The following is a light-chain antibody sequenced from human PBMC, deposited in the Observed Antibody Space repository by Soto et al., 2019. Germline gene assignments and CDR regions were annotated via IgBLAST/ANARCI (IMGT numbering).Light chain of an antibody. V-gene: IGKV3-11*01. J-gene: IGKJ4*01. CDR3: QRRINWPLT. CDR2: DAS. Sequence: EIVLTQSPATLSLSPGERATLSCRAPQSVSTFLAWYQQKPGQAPRLLIYDASKRATGIPTRFSGSGSGTDVTLTISSLAPEYFAVYYCQRRINWPLTFGGGTKVEIK. CDR1: QSVSTF.